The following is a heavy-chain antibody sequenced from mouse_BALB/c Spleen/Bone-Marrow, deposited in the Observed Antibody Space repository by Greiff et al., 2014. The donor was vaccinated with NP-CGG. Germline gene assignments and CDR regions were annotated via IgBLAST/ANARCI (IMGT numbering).Heavy chain of an antibody. D-gene: IGHD2-14*01. Sequence: VQLKESGGGLVKPGGSLKLSCAASGFTFSDYYMYWVRQTPEKRLEWVATISDGSTYTYYPDSVKGRFTISRDNAKNNLYLQMSRLKSEDTALYYCARDRGVQGYAMDYWGQGTSVTVSS. CDR2: ISDGSTYT. CDR3: ARDRGVQGYAMDY. V-gene: IGHV5-4*02. J-gene: IGHJ4*01. CDR1: GFTFSDYY.